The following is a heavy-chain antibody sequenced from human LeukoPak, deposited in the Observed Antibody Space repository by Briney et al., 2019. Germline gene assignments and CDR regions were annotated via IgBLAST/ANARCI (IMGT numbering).Heavy chain of an antibody. CDR2: IYYSGST. D-gene: IGHD2-21*02. Sequence: PSETLSLTCTVSGGSISSYYWSWIRQPPGKGLEWIGYIYYSGSTNYNPSLKSRVTISVDTSKNQFSLKLSSVTAADTAVYYRARVGSVVVTAPFGYWGQGTLVTVSS. V-gene: IGHV4-59*01. CDR3: ARVGSVVVTAPFGY. CDR1: GGSISSYY. J-gene: IGHJ4*02.